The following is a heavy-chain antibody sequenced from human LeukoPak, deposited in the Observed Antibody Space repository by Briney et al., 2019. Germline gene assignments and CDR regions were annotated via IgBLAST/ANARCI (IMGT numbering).Heavy chain of an antibody. CDR2: IHPHSGGT. V-gene: IGHV1-2*02. CDR1: GYSFSVFS. D-gene: IGHD5-18*01. CDR3: ARLGTGYSLSY. Sequence: ASVKVSCKASGYSFSVFSIVWVRQAPGQGLEWMGWIHPHSGGTAYGKAFQGRVALTRGASISTAYMELNSLASDDAADYYCARLGTGYSLSYWGQGTLITVSS. J-gene: IGHJ4*02.